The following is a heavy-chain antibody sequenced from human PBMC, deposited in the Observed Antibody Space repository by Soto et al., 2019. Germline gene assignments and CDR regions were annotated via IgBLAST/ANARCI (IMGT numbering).Heavy chain of an antibody. CDR2: IYPGDSDT. J-gene: IGHJ4*02. Sequence: GESLKISCKGSGYSFTSYWIGWVRQMPGKGLEWMGIIYPGDSDTRYSPSFQGQVTISADKSISTAYLQWSSLKASDTAMYYCASVRRGYSGYDPGVIIYFDYWGQVTLVTVSS. D-gene: IGHD5-12*01. CDR3: ASVRRGYSGYDPGVIIYFDY. CDR1: GYSFTSYW. V-gene: IGHV5-51*01.